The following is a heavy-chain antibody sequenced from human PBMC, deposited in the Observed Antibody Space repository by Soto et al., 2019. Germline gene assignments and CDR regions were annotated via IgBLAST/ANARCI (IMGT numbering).Heavy chain of an antibody. Sequence: SETLSLTCTVSGGSISSGDYYWSWIRQPPGKGLEWIGYIYYSGSTYYNPSLKSRVTISVDTSKNQFSLKLSSVTAADTAVYYCAREFSNSPEAFDSWGQGSPVTVSS. CDR2: IYYSGST. CDR3: AREFSNSPEAFDS. V-gene: IGHV4-30-4*02. J-gene: IGHJ4*02. D-gene: IGHD6-6*01. CDR1: GGSISSGDYY.